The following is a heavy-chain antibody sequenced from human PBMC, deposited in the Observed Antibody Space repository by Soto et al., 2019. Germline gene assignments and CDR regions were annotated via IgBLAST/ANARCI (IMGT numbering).Heavy chain of an antibody. Sequence: GGSLRLSCAASGFTFSSYAMSWVRPAPGKGLEWVSAISGSGGSTYYADSVKGRFTISRDNSKNTLYLQMNSLRAEDTAVYYCATAMGYCSSTSCQRTTAWFDPWGQGTLVTVSS. CDR3: ATAMGYCSSTSCQRTTAWFDP. CDR1: GFTFSSYA. CDR2: ISGSGGST. J-gene: IGHJ5*02. V-gene: IGHV3-23*01. D-gene: IGHD2-2*01.